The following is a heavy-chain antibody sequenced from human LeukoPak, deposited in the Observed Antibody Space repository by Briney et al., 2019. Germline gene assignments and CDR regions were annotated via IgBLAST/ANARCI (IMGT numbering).Heavy chain of an antibody. Sequence: GGSLRLSCAPSGFTFSSYWVHWVRQAPGKGLMWVSRINSDGSSTSYADSVKGRFTISRDNTKNSLYLKMNSLRAEDTAVYYCAREGNPFWGQGTLVTVSA. CDR2: INSDGSST. D-gene: IGHD2/OR15-2a*01. J-gene: IGHJ4*02. V-gene: IGHV3-74*01. CDR3: AREGNPF. CDR1: GFTFSSYW.